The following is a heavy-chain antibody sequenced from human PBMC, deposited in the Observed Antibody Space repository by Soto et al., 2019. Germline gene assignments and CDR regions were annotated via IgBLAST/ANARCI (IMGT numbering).Heavy chain of an antibody. D-gene: IGHD3-22*01. Sequence: QPGGSLRLSCAASGFTFSSYWMSWVRQAPGKWLEWVANIKQDGSEKYYVDSVKGRFTISRDNAKNSLYLQMNSLRAEDTAVYYCARVGVETYYYDSSGYYSFDYWGQGXLVTVYS. CDR3: ARVGVETYYYDSSGYYSFDY. V-gene: IGHV3-7*01. CDR2: IKQDGSEK. CDR1: GFTFSSYW. J-gene: IGHJ4*02.